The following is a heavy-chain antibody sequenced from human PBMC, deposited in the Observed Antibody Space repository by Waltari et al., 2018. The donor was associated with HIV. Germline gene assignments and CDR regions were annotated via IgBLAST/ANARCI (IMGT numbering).Heavy chain of an antibody. CDR3: ARDSRGTSWSLNWFDP. V-gene: IGHV3-21*02. D-gene: IGHD6-13*01. Sequence: EVQLVDSGGGLVKPGGSLRLSCAASGFTFSDYSMNWVRQSPGKGVGGVSSISSSGSFIYYADSVKGRFTISRDNAQNSMYLQMNNLRADDSAMYYCARDSRGTSWSLNWFDPWGQGTLVTVSS. CDR2: ISSSGSFI. CDR1: GFTFSDYS. J-gene: IGHJ5*02.